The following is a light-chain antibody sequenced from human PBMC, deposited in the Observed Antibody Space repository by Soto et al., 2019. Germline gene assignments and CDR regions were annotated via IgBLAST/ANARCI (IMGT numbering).Light chain of an antibody. CDR1: QSVSSSY. Sequence: EIVLTQSPGTLPLSPGERATLSCRASQSVSSSYLAWYQQKPGQAPRLLIYDASSRATGIPDRFSGTGSATDFTLTISRLEPEDFAVYYCQQYGTSPPLTFGGGTKVEIK. CDR3: QQYGTSPPLT. V-gene: IGKV3-20*01. CDR2: DAS. J-gene: IGKJ4*01.